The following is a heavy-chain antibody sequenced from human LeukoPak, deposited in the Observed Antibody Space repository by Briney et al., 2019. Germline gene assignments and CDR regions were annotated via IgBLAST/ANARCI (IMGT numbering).Heavy chain of an antibody. D-gene: IGHD4-23*01. Sequence: SETLSLTCTVSGGSISSSSYYWSWIRQHPGKGLEWIGYIYYSGSTYYNPSLKSRVTISVDTSKNQFSLKLSSVTAADTAVYYCARDLDGNRAFDIWGQGTMVTVSS. V-gene: IGHV4-31*03. J-gene: IGHJ3*02. CDR1: GGSISSSSYY. CDR2: IYYSGST. CDR3: ARDLDGNRAFDI.